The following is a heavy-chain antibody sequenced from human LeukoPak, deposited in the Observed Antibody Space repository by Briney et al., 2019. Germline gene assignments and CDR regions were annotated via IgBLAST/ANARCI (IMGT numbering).Heavy chain of an antibody. Sequence: GGSLRLSCAASGFTFSSYGMHWVRQAPGKGLEWVAFIRYDGSKKYYADSVKGRFTISRDNSKNTLYLQMNSLRAEDTAVYYCAKPYCSSTSCWNWFDPWGQGTLVTVSS. D-gene: IGHD2-2*01. V-gene: IGHV3-30*02. CDR1: GFTFSSYG. J-gene: IGHJ5*02. CDR3: AKPYCSSTSCWNWFDP. CDR2: IRYDGSKK.